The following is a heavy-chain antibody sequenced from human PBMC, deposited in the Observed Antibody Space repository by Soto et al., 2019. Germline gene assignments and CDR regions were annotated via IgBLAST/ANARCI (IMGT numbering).Heavy chain of an antibody. D-gene: IGHD3-22*01. CDR2: IIPILDMT. V-gene: IGHV1-69*04. Sequence: ASVKVSCKASGGTFSSYTFSWVRQAPGQGLEWMGRIIPILDMTNYAQKFQGRVTITADKSTSTIYMELSSLRSEDTAVYYCARDRDYYDSSGSFDSGGQGTLVTVS. J-gene: IGHJ4*02. CDR3: ARDRDYYDSSGSFDS. CDR1: GGTFSSYT.